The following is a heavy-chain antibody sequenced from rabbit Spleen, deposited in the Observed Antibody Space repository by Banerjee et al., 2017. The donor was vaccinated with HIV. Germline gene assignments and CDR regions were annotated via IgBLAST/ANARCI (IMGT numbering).Heavy chain of an antibody. CDR3: VREATYAGNFDL. CDR1: GFSFSSSYY. V-gene: IGHV1S40*01. Sequence: QSLEESGGDLGKPGASLTLTCTASGFSFSSSYYMCWVRQAPGKGLEWIGCIYTGSSGSTYYASWAKGRFTFSKTSSTTVTLQMTSLTAADTATYFGVREATYAGNFDLWGQGTLVTVS. CDR2: IYTGSSGST. D-gene: IGHD4-2*01. J-gene: IGHJ4*01.